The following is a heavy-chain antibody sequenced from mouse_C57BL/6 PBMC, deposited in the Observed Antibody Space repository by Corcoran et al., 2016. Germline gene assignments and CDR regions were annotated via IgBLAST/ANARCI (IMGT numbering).Heavy chain of an antibody. V-gene: IGHV1-18*01. D-gene: IGHD2-4*01. CDR2: INPNNGGT. Sequence: EVQLQQSGPELVKPGASVTIPCKASGYTFTDYNMDWVKQSHGKSLEWIGDINPNNGGTIYNQKFKGKATLTVDKSSSTAYMELRSLTSEDTAVYYCARLGLRGFAYWGQGTLVTVSA. CDR1: GYTFTDYN. J-gene: IGHJ3*01. CDR3: ARLGLRGFAY.